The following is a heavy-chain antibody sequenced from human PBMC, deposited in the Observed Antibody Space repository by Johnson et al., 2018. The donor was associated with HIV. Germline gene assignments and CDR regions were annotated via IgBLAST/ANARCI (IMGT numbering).Heavy chain of an antibody. CDR3: AKPPSMGTRDAFDI. D-gene: IGHD7-27*01. Sequence: QVQLVESGGGVVQPGRSLRLSCAASGFTFSSYAMHWVRQAPGKGLEWVAVISYDGSNKYYADSVKGRFTISRDNSKNTLYLQMNSLRAEDTAVYYCAKPPSMGTRDAFDIWGQGTMVTVSS. V-gene: IGHV3-30*04. J-gene: IGHJ3*02. CDR1: GFTFSSYA. CDR2: ISYDGSNK.